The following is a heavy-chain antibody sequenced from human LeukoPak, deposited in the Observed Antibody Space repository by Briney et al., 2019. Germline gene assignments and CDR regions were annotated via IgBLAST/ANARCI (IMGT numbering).Heavy chain of an antibody. CDR2: MNPNSGNT. CDR1: GYTFTSYD. Sequence: ASVKVSCKASGYTFTSYDIHWLRQATGQGREWMGWMNPNSGNTGYAQKFQARVSMTRNTSISTAYMELGSLRSEDTAVYYCTRGLVVLSATSWAFDIWGHGTMVTVSS. J-gene: IGHJ3*02. D-gene: IGHD2-15*01. V-gene: IGHV1-8*01. CDR3: TRGLVVLSATSWAFDI.